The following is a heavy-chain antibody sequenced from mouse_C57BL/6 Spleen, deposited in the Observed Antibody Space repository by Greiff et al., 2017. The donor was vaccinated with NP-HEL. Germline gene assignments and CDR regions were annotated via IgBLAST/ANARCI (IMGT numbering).Heavy chain of an antibody. V-gene: IGHV6-3*01. D-gene: IGHD1-1*01. CDR1: GFTFSNYW. Sequence: DVKLQESGGGLVQPGGSMKLSCVASGFTFSNYWMNWVRQSPEKGLEWVAQIRLKSDNYATHYAESVKGRFTISRDDSKSSVYLQMNNLRAEDTGIYYCTEGIYYYGSIFAYWGQGTLVTVSA. CDR2: IRLKSDNYAT. CDR3: TEGIYYYGSIFAY. J-gene: IGHJ3*01.